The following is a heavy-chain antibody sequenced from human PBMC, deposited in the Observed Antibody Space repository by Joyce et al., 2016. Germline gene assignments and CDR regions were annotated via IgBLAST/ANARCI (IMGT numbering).Heavy chain of an antibody. Sequence: EVQLVQSGAEVKKPGESLKISCRASGYNFSTYWIGWVRQMAGKGPEWMGVLYPGDSNTQYSPSFQGQVSISADKSISTAYLQWSSLKASDTAMYYCARPRGGYSYDFDYWGQGTLVTVSS. J-gene: IGHJ4*02. CDR2: LYPGDSNT. CDR3: ARPRGGYSYDFDY. CDR1: GYNFSTYW. D-gene: IGHD5-18*01. V-gene: IGHV5-51*01.